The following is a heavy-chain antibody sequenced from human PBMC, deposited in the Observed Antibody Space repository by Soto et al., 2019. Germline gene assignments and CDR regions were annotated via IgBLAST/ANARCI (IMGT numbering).Heavy chain of an antibody. CDR2: FDPEDGET. CDR1: GYTLTELS. Sequence: ASVKVSCKVSGYTLTELSMHWVRQAPGKGXEWMGGFDPEDGETIYAQKFQGRVTMTEDTSTDTAYMELSSLRSEDTAVYYCAADPTVDLAAAGYNRFDPWGQGTLVTVSS. J-gene: IGHJ5*02. CDR3: AADPTVDLAAAGYNRFDP. D-gene: IGHD6-13*01. V-gene: IGHV1-24*01.